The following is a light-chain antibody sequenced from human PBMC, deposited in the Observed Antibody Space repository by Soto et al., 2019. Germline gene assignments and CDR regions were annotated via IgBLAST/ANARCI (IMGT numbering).Light chain of an antibody. J-gene: IGLJ3*02. CDR2: VNSDGTH. CDR3: QTWDTGIGV. Sequence: QPVLTQSPSASASLGASVKLPCTLSSGHRSYAIAWHQQHPEKGPRYLMKVNSDGTHIKGDGIPDRFSGSSSGAERYLTIFSLQSEDEADYYCQTWDTGIGVFGGGTKLTVL. CDR1: SGHRSYA. V-gene: IGLV4-69*02.